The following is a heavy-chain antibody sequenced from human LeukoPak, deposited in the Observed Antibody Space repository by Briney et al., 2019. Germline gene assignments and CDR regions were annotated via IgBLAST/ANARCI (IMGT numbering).Heavy chain of an antibody. CDR3: AKGRSAAAGTGIGYFDY. CDR1: EFTFSDYA. Sequence: PGGSLRLSCAVSEFTFSDYAMNWVRQAPGKGLEYVSGISGSGGSTYHADSVKGRFTISRDNSKNTLYLQMNSLRGEDTAVYYCAKGRSAAAGTGIGYFDYWGQGILVTVSS. CDR2: ISGSGGST. D-gene: IGHD6-13*01. J-gene: IGHJ4*02. V-gene: IGHV3-23*01.